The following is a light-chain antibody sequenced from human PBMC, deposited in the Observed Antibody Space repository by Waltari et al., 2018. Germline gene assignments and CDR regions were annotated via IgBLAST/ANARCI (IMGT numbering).Light chain of an antibody. CDR2: EVS. CDR3: SSYIDSSTLWV. Sequence: QSALTQPASVSGSPGQSITISCTGTSSDVGGYNYVSWYQQHPGKAPKVMIFEVSNRPSGISNAFSGYKAGNTASLTISGLQAEDEADYYCSSYIDSSTLWVFGGGTKLTVL. CDR1: SSDVGGYNY. J-gene: IGLJ3*02. V-gene: IGLV2-14*01.